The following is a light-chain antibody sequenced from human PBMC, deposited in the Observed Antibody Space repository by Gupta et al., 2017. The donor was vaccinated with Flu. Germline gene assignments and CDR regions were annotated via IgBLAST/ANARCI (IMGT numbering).Light chain of an antibody. J-gene: IGLJ2*01. CDR3: SSYTSSSTLV. V-gene: IGLV2-14*01. CDR2: EVS. CDR1: SSDVGGYNY. Sequence: YALTQPASVSGSPGQSITISCIRTSSDVGGYNYVSWYQQHPGKAPKLMIYEVSNRPSGVSNRFSGSKSGNTASLTISGLQAEDEADYYCSSYTSSSTLVFGGGTKLTVL.